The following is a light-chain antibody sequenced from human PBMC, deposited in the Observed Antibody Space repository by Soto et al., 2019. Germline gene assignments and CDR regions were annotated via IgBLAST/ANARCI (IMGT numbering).Light chain of an antibody. CDR1: SSDVGGYNY. V-gene: IGLV2-14*01. CDR2: EVS. CDR3: SSYTSSSTLVV. Sequence: QSVLTQPASVSGSPGQSITISCTGTSSDVGGYNYVSWYQQHPGKAPKLMIYEVSNRPSEVSNRFSGSKSGNTASLTISGLQAEDEADYYCSSYTSSSTLVVFGGGTQLTVL. J-gene: IGLJ2*01.